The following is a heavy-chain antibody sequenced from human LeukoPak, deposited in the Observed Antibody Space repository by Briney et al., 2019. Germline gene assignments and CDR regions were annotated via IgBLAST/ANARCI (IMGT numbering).Heavy chain of an antibody. CDR2: IYSGGST. V-gene: IGHV3-66*01. Sequence: GGSLRLSCAASGFTVSSNYMSWVRQAPGKGLEWVSVIYSGGSTYYADSVKGRFTISRDNSKNTLYLQMNSLRAEDTAVYYCARDELRQYYYYGMDVWGQGTTVTVSS. CDR1: GFTVSSNY. CDR3: ARDELRQYYYYGMDV. D-gene: IGHD1-26*01. J-gene: IGHJ6*02.